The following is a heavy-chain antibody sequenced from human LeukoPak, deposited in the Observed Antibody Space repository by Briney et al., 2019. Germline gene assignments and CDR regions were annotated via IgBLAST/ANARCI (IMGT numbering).Heavy chain of an antibody. J-gene: IGHJ4*02. D-gene: IGHD6-13*01. CDR1: GFTFSSYG. CDR3: ATYIAAAGRGDY. Sequence: GGSLRLSCAASGFTFSSYGMHWVRQAPGKGLEWVAFIRYDGSNKYYADSVKGRFTISRDNSKNTLYLQMNSLRAEDTAVYYCATYIAAAGRGDYWGQGTLVTVSS. V-gene: IGHV3-30*02. CDR2: IRYDGSNK.